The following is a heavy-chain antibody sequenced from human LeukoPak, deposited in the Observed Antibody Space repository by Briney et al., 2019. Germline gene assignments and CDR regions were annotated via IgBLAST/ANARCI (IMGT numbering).Heavy chain of an antibody. CDR2: IYYSGST. CDR3: ASSGGDGPYNWFDP. Sequence: SETPSLTCTVSGGSISSYYWSWIRQPPGKGLEWIGYIYYSGSTNYNPSLKSRVTISVDTSKNQFSLKLSSVTAADTAVYYCASSGGDGPYNWFDPWGQGTLVTVSS. J-gene: IGHJ5*02. CDR1: GGSISSYY. V-gene: IGHV4-59*08. D-gene: IGHD2-21*02.